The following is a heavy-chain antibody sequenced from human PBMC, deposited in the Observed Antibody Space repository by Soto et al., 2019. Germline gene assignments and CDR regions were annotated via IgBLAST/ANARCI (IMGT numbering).Heavy chain of an antibody. CDR3: ARWGYCSGGSCYSPYYYYYGMDV. Sequence: QVQLQESGPGLVKPSGTLSLTCAVSGGSISSSNWWSWVRQPPGKGLEWIGEIYHSGSTNYNPSLKSRVTISVDKSKNQFSLKLSSVTAADTAVYYCARWGYCSGGSCYSPYYYYYGMDVWGQGTTVTVSS. CDR1: GGSISSSNW. CDR2: IYHSGST. V-gene: IGHV4-4*02. J-gene: IGHJ6*02. D-gene: IGHD2-15*01.